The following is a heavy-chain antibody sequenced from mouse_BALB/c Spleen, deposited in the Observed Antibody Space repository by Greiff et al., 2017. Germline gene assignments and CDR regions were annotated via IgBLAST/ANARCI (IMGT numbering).Heavy chain of an antibody. D-gene: IGHD1-1*01. J-gene: IGHJ1*01. V-gene: IGHV1S81*02. Sequence: QVQLQQSGAELVKPGASVKLSCKASGYTFTSYYMYWVKQRPGQGLEWIGEINPSNGGTNFNEKFKSTATLTVDKSSSPAYMQLSSLTSEDSAVYYCTRGLLRVHWYFDVWGAGTTGTVAS. CDR2: INPSNGGT. CDR3: TRGLLRVHWYFDV. CDR1: GYTFTSYY.